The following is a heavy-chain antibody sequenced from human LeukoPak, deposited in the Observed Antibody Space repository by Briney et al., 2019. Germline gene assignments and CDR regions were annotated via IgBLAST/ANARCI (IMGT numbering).Heavy chain of an antibody. V-gene: IGHV1-18*01. CDR1: GYTFTSYG. Sequence: ASGKVCCKAAGYTFTSYGVSWVREAAGQGLEGMGWISAYNGNTNYAQKLQGRVTMTTDTSTSTAYMELRSLRSDDTAVYYCARDVSSPDWFDPWGQGSLVTVSS. D-gene: IGHD3-10*01. CDR3: ARDVSSPDWFDP. CDR2: ISAYNGNT. J-gene: IGHJ5*02.